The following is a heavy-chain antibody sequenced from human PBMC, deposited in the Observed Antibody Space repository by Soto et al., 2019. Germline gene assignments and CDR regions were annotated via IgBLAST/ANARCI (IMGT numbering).Heavy chain of an antibody. CDR1: GFIFSSYS. V-gene: IGHV3-21*01. J-gene: IGHJ4*02. Sequence: RLSCAASGFIFSSYSMNWVRQAPGKGLEWVSSISSSSSYIYYADSVKGRFTISRDNAKNSLYLQMNSLRAEDTAVYYCARDAFQDLDSSGYYPFGYWGQGTLVTVSS. CDR2: ISSSSSYI. CDR3: ARDAFQDLDSSGYYPFGY. D-gene: IGHD3-22*01.